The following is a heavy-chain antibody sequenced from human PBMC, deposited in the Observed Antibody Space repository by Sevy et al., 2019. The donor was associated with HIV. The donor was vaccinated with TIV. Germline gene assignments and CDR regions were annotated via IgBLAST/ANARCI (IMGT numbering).Heavy chain of an antibody. CDR1: GGSISTYY. CDR3: ARLSRNNVVVTGVRRDGFDV. J-gene: IGHJ3*01. CDR2: IYYTGKT. D-gene: IGHD2-21*02. V-gene: IGHV4-59*01. Sequence: SETLSLTCTVSGGSISTYYWSWIRQPPGKGLQWIGCIYYTGKTNYNPSLQTPVTMSIDTSKNQFSLRLSSVTSADTAMYYCARLSRNNVVVTGVRRDGFDVWGQGTMVTVSS.